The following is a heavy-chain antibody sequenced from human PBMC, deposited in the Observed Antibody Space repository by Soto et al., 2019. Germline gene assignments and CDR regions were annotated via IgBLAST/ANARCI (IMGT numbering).Heavy chain of an antibody. D-gene: IGHD2-15*01. J-gene: IGHJ5*02. CDR1: GYTFTSYY. CDR2: INPSGGST. CDR3: ARDTESLGYCSGGSCYSGPSWFDP. Sequence: ASVKVSCKASGYTFTSYYVHWVRQAPGQGLEWMGIINPSGGSTSYAQKFQGRVTMTRDTSTSTVYMELSSLRSEDTAVYYCARDTESLGYCSGGSCYSGPSWFDPWGQGTLVTVSS. V-gene: IGHV1-46*01.